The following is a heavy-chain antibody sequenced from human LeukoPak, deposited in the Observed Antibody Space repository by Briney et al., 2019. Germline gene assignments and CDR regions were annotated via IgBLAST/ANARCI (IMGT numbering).Heavy chain of an antibody. J-gene: IGHJ3*02. CDR1: GYTFTDYY. V-gene: IGHV1-2*02. CDR2: INPNSEAT. CDR3: TRANMVTATPGPFDI. D-gene: IGHD2-15*01. Sequence: ASVKVSCKAPGYTFTDYYMHWVRQAPGQGPEWMGWINPNSEATNYAQTFQGRVTMTRDTSISTAYMELSRLRSDDTAMYYCTRANMVTATPGPFDIWGQGTMVTVSS.